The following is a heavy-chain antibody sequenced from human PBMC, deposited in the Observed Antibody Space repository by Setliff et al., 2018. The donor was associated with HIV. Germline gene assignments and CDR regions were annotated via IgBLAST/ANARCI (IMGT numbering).Heavy chain of an antibody. D-gene: IGHD4-17*01. Sequence: ASVKVSCKPSGYTFATYDINWVRQAAGQGLVWMGWMNPYSGNSGYAQRFHGRLTMTRDTSRGTAHMELRSLRSEDTAVYYCARTFYGGNRLDFDYWGQGTLVTVSS. CDR1: GYTFATYD. CDR2: MNPYSGNS. V-gene: IGHV1-8*02. J-gene: IGHJ4*02. CDR3: ARTFYGGNRLDFDY.